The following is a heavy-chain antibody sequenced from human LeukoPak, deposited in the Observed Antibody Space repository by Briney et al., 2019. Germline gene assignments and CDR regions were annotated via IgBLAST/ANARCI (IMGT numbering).Heavy chain of an antibody. Sequence: PSETLSLTCAVYGGSFSGYYWSRIRQPPGKGLEWIGEINHSGSTNYNPSLKSRVTISVDTSKNQFSLKLSSVTAADTAVYYCARSTSSSSCYYFDYWGQGTLVTVSS. CDR1: GGSFSGYY. CDR3: ARSTSSSSCYYFDY. J-gene: IGHJ4*02. V-gene: IGHV4-34*01. CDR2: INHSGST. D-gene: IGHD6-6*01.